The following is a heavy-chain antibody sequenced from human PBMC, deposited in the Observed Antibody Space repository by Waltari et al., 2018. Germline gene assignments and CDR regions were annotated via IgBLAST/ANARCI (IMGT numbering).Heavy chain of an antibody. CDR1: GFTFSTYW. D-gene: IGHD2-2*01. Sequence: DVQLLESGGGLVQPGVSLRLSCAASGFTFSTYWMYWVRQATGKGLVWVSRINSDGSSTAYADSVQGRFTISRDNAKNTLYLQMNSLRADDTAVYFCARLGSSTDFWYFDLWGRGTLVTVSS. V-gene: IGHV3-74*01. J-gene: IGHJ2*01. CDR2: INSDGSST. CDR3: ARLGSSTDFWYFDL.